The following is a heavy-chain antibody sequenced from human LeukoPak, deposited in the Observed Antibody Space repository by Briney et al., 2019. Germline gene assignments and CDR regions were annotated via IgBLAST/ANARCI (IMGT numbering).Heavy chain of an antibody. V-gene: IGHV1-2*02. CDR1: GYTFTGYY. D-gene: IGHD2-2*01. J-gene: IGHJ4*02. CDR3: ARDVGEYCSSANCYASDH. CDR2: SNLNSAGT. Sequence: GASVKVSCKASGYTFTGYYIHWVRQAPGQGLEWMGWSNLNSAGTNYAQKFQGRVTMTRDTSISTAYMELSGLRSDDTAVYYCARDVGEYCSSANCYASDHWGQGTLVTVSS.